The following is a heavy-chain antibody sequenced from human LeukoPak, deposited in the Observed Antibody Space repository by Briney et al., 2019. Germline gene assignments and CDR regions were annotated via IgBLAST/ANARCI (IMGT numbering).Heavy chain of an antibody. J-gene: IGHJ4*02. CDR3: TRDRERYSDSSGYYNY. CDR1: GFTFGDYA. D-gene: IGHD3-22*01. Sequence: GGSLRLSCTASGFTFGDYAMSWVRQAPGKGMEWVGFIRSKAYGGTTEYAASVKGRFTISRDDSKSIAYLQMNSLKTEDTAVYCCTRDRERYSDSSGYYNYWGQGTPVTVSS. V-gene: IGHV3-49*04. CDR2: IRSKAYGGTT.